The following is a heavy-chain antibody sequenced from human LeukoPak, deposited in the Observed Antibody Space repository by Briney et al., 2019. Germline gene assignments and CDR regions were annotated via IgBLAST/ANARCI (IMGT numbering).Heavy chain of an antibody. CDR2: FDPEDGET. D-gene: IGHD2-8*01. Sequence: VASVKVSCKVSGYTLTELSMHWVRQAPRKGLEWMGGFDPEDGETIYAQKFQGRVTMTEDTSTDTAYMELRSLRSDDTAVYYCARVPYCTNGVCLRVRHYYMDVWGKGTTVTVSS. J-gene: IGHJ6*03. V-gene: IGHV1-24*01. CDR1: GYTLTELS. CDR3: ARVPYCTNGVCLRVRHYYMDV.